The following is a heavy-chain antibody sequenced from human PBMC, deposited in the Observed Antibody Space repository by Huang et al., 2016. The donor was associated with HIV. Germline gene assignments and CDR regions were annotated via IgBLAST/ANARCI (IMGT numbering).Heavy chain of an antibody. V-gene: IGHV2-5*02. CDR3: AHRRAGAVGDFNY. CDR1: GFSLRTSGVA. Sequence: QITLKESGPTLVKPTQTLTLICPFSGFSLRTSGVAVGWIRQPPGKALEWLALIYWEDDNGYSPSLTTRLSVTGNTSKNQVVITITNVDTVDTATYFCAHRRAGAVGDFNYWGQGTLVTVSS. J-gene: IGHJ4*02. D-gene: IGHD1-26*01. CDR2: IYWEDDN.